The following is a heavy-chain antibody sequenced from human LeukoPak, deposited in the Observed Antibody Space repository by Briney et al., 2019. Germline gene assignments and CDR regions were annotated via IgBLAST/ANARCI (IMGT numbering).Heavy chain of an antibody. CDR3: ARDYGEYYYDSSGYYGGFDY. V-gene: IGHV3-30*02. D-gene: IGHD3-22*01. CDR2: IRYDGSNK. J-gene: IGHJ4*02. Sequence: GGSLRLSCAASGFTFSSYGMHWVRQAPGKGLEWVAFIRYDGSNKYYADSVKGRFTISRDNAKNSLYLQMNSLRAEDTAVYYCARDYGEYYYDSSGYYGGFDYWGQGTLVTVSS. CDR1: GFTFSSYG.